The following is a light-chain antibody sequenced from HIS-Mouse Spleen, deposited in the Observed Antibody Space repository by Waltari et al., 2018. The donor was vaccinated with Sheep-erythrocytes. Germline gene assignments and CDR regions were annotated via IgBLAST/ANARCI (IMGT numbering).Light chain of an antibody. V-gene: IGKV4-1*01. CDR2: WSS. Sequence: DIVMTQSPDSLAVSLCERATINCKYSQSVLYSSNNKNYLAWYQQKPGQPPKLLIYWSSTRESGVPDRFSGSGSGTDFTLTISSLQAEDVAVYYCQQYYSTLTFGGGTKVEIK. CDR1: QSVLYSSNNKNY. CDR3: QQYYSTLT. J-gene: IGKJ4*01.